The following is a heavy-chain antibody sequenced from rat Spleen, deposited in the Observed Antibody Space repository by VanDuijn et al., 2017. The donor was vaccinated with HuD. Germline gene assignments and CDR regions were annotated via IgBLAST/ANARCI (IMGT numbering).Heavy chain of an antibody. D-gene: IGHD4-3*01. CDR1: GFSLTSYH. CDR2: MWSDGDT. CDR3: ARHLREASGVMDV. V-gene: IGHV2-32*01. Sequence: QVQLKESGPGLVQPSQTLSLTCTVSGFSLTSYHVHWIRQPPGKGLEWMGVMWSDGDTSYNSPLKSRLSISRDTSKSQVFLKMNSLQPEDTGTYYCARHLREASGVMDVWGQGASVTVSS. J-gene: IGHJ4*01.